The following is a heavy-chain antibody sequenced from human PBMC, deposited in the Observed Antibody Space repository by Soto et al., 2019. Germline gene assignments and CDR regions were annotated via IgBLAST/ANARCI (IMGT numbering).Heavy chain of an antibody. J-gene: IGHJ6*02. CDR3: ARCPPDIVVVPAAMKMDV. CDR2: INHSGST. V-gene: IGHV4-34*01. Sequence: SSETLSLTCAVYGGSFSGYYWSWIRQPPGKGLEWIGEINHSGSTNYNPPLKSRVTISVDTSKNQFSLKLSSVTAADTAVYYCARCPPDIVVVPAAMKMDVWGQGTTVTVSS. D-gene: IGHD2-2*01. CDR1: GGSFSGYY.